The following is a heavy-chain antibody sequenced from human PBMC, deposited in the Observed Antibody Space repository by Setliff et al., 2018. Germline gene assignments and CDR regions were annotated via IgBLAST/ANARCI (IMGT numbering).Heavy chain of an antibody. CDR1: GGSFSTYY. CDR3: ASEPSDSSSWPVIGY. Sequence: PSETLSLTCAVYGGSFSTYYWIWIRQPPGKGLEWIGEINHSGSTNYNPSLKSRVTISVDTSKNQFSLKLSSVTAADTAVYYCASEPSDSSSWPVIGYWGQGTLVTVSS. J-gene: IGHJ4*02. CDR2: INHSGST. D-gene: IGHD6-13*01. V-gene: IGHV4-34*01.